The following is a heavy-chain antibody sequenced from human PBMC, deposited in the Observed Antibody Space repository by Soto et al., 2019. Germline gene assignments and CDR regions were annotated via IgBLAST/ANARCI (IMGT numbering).Heavy chain of an antibody. J-gene: IGHJ4*02. D-gene: IGHD1-26*01. Sequence: GGSLRLSCAASGFTFSSYGMHWVRQAPGKGLEWVAVIWYDGSNKYYADSVKGRFTISRDNSKNTLYLQMNSLRAEDTAVYYCAMGGLSGSYYIHLDYWGQGTLVTVSS. CDR2: IWYDGSNK. CDR3: AMGGLSGSYYIHLDY. CDR1: GFTFSSYG. V-gene: IGHV3-33*01.